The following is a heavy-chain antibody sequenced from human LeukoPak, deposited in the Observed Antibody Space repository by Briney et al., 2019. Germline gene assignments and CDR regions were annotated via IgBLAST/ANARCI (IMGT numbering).Heavy chain of an antibody. D-gene: IGHD1-1*01. Sequence: GGSLRLSCAASGFTFSTYSMTWVRQAPGKGLEWVSYISSTSSTIYYADSVKGRFTISRDNAKNSLHLQMNSLRDEDTAVYYCARSGNYDWWGQGTLVTVSS. V-gene: IGHV3-48*02. CDR1: GFTFSTYS. J-gene: IGHJ4*02. CDR3: ARSGNYDW. CDR2: ISSTSSTI.